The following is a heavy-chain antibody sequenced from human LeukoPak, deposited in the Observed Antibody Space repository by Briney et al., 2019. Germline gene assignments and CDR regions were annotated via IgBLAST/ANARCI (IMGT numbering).Heavy chain of an antibody. CDR3: ARDGWGYCGGDCPTTSGAQDAFDI. J-gene: IGHJ3*02. Sequence: ASVTVSCKASGYTFTDYYMYWVRQAPGQGLEWMGIINPSGGSTSYAQKFQGRVTMTRDMSTSTVYMELSSLRSEDTAVYYCARDGWGYCGGDCPTTSGAQDAFDIWGQGTMVTVSS. V-gene: IGHV1-46*01. CDR2: INPSGGST. D-gene: IGHD2-21*02. CDR1: GYTFTDYY.